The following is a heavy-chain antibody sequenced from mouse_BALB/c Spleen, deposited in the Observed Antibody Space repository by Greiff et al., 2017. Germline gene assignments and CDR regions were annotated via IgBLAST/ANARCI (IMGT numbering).Heavy chain of an antibody. CDR3: ARSDGNYGGY. CDR2: INPGSGGT. J-gene: IGHJ2*01. CDR1: GYAFTNYL. Sequence: VQLQESGAELVRPGTSVKVSCKASGYAFTNYLIEWVKQRPGQGLEWIGVINPGSGGTNYNEKFKGKATLTADKSSSTAYMQLSSLTSDDSAVYFCARSDGNYGGYWGQGTTLTVSS. V-gene: IGHV1-54*01. D-gene: IGHD2-1*01.